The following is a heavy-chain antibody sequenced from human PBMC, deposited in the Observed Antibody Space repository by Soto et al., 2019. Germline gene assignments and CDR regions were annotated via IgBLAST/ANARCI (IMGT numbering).Heavy chain of an antibody. Sequence: PSETLSLTCTVSGGSVSSGSYYWSWIRQPPGKGLEWIGYIYYSGSTNYNPSLKSRVTISVDTSKNQFSLKLSYVTAADTAVYYCASLSITIFRSYYYYGMDVWGQGTTVTV. CDR2: IYYSGST. CDR1: GGSVSSGSYY. CDR3: ASLSITIFRSYYYYGMDV. D-gene: IGHD3-3*01. J-gene: IGHJ6*02. V-gene: IGHV4-61*01.